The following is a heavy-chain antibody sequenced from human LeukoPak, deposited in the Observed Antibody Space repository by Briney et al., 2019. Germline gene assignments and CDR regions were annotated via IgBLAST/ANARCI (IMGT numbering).Heavy chain of an antibody. CDR3: ARLYEGKRPPDY. CDR2: ISHRGNT. CDR1: GDSINSGSYY. J-gene: IGHJ4*02. V-gene: IGHV4-39*01. D-gene: IGHD2-8*01. Sequence: SETLSLTCTVSGDSINSGSYYWGWIRQPPGKVLEWFGSISHRGNTYYNPSLRSRVTISVDTSKNQLSLKLSSVTAADTAVYYCARLYEGKRPPDYWGQGTLVTVSS.